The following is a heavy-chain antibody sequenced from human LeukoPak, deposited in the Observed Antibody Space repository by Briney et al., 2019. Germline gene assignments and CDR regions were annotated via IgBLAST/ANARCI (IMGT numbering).Heavy chain of an antibody. V-gene: IGHV4-34*01. Sequence: PSETLFLTCAVYGGSFSGYYWSWIRQPPGKGLEWIGEINHSGSTNYNPSLKSRVTISVDTSKNQFSLKLSSVTAADTAVYYCARGGGIMTNYYYYGMDVWGQGTRVTVSS. CDR3: ARGGGIMTNYYYYGMDV. CDR1: GGSFSGYY. D-gene: IGHD3-16*01. J-gene: IGHJ6*02. CDR2: INHSGST.